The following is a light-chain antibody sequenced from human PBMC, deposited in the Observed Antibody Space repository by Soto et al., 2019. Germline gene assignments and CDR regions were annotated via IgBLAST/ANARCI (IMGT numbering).Light chain of an antibody. CDR1: TSDVGGYNY. V-gene: IGLV2-14*01. Sequence: QSVLTQPASVSGSPGQSITISCTGTTSDVGGYNYVSWFQQDPGKVPKLMIYEVSHRPSGVSNRFSGSKSGNTASLTISGLQAEDEADYYCSSFTNAYTGVFGGGTKVTVL. J-gene: IGLJ3*02. CDR3: SSFTNAYTGV. CDR2: EVS.